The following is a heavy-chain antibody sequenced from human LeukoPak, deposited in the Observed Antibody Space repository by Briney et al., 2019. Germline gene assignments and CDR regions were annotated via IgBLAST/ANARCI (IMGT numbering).Heavy chain of an antibody. V-gene: IGHV3-23*01. D-gene: IGHD3-22*01. J-gene: IGHJ4*02. Sequence: GGSLSLSCAASGLTFSGYAMTWVRQAPGKGLEWVSSITGSGDYTYYIDSVKGRFTISRDNSKNILYLQMNSLRGEDTALYYCAKDVLYYDGSAHVYYFDYWSQGTLVAVSS. CDR3: AKDVLYYDGSAHVYYFDY. CDR1: GLTFSGYA. CDR2: ITGSGDYT.